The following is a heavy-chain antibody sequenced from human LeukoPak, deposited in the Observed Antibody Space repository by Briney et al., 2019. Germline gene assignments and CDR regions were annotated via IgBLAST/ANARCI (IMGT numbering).Heavy chain of an antibody. V-gene: IGHV3-30*04. J-gene: IGHJ4*02. D-gene: IGHD5-18*01. CDR1: GFTFSSYA. CDR2: ISYDGSNK. Sequence: GGSLRLSCAASGFTFSSYAMHWVRQAPGKGLEWVAVISYDGSNKYYADSVKGRFTISRDNSKNTLYLQMNSLRAEDTAVYYCARDRGYSYGYFSYYFDYWGQGTLVTVSS. CDR3: ARDRGYSYGYFSYYFDY.